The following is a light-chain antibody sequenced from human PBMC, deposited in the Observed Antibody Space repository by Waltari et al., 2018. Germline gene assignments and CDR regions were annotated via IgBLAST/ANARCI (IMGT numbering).Light chain of an antibody. CDR3: SSYGGSNNHVI. CDR2: EVT. V-gene: IGLV2-8*01. CDR1: SGDVGTYNY. J-gene: IGLJ2*01. Sequence: QSALNQPPSASGSPGQSVTISCTGTSGDVGTYNYVSWYQQHPGKAPKLIIYEVTKRPSGVPDRFSASKSANTASLTVSGLQTEDEADFYCSSYGGSNNHVIFGGGTKLTVL.